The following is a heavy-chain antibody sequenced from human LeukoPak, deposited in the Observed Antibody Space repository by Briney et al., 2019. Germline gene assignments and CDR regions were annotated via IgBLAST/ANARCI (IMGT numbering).Heavy chain of an antibody. Sequence: PSETLSLTCTVSGGSISSYYWSWIRQPPGKGLEWIGYIYYSGSTNYNPSLKSRVTISVDTSKNQFSLKLSSVTAADTAVYYCARLVVVAATGGTTEDYYYYGMDVWGQGTTVTVSS. V-gene: IGHV4-59*08. J-gene: IGHJ6*02. CDR3: ARLVVVAATGGTTEDYYYYGMDV. D-gene: IGHD2-15*01. CDR1: GGSISSYY. CDR2: IYYSGST.